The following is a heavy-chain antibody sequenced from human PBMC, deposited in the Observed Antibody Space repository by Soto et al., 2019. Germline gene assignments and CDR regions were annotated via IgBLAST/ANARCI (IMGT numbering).Heavy chain of an antibody. CDR1: GFTFSSYG. D-gene: IGHD6-13*01. CDR2: IWYDGSNK. J-gene: IGHJ4*02. CDR3: ARGTQTAGFDY. Sequence: QVQLVESGGGVVQPGRSLRLSCAASGFTFSSYGMHWVRQAPGKGLEWVAVIWYDGSNKYYADSVKGRFTISRDNSKNKLYLQMNSLRAEDTAVYYCARGTQTAGFDYWGQGTLVTVSS. V-gene: IGHV3-33*01.